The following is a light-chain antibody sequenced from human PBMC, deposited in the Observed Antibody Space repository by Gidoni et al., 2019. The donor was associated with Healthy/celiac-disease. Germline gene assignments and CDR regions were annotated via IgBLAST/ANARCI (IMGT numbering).Light chain of an antibody. V-gene: IGKV4-1*01. Sequence: DIVMNQSPDQLAVSLGAGATINCKSSQSVLYSSNNKNYLAWYQQKPGQPPKLLIYWASTRESGVPDRCSGSGSGTDFTLTISSLQAEDVAVYYCQQYYSTRTFGQGTKVEIK. CDR2: WAS. J-gene: IGKJ1*01. CDR3: QQYYSTRT. CDR1: QSVLYSSNNKNY.